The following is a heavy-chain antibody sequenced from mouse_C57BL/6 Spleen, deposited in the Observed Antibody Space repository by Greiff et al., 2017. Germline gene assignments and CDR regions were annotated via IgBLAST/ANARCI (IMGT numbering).Heavy chain of an antibody. CDR1: GFTFSDYY. V-gene: IGHV5-16*01. D-gene: IGHD2-5*01. CDR3: ARSYSNYVWYFDV. Sequence: EVHLVESEGGLVQPGSSMKLSCTASGFTFSDYYMAWVRQVPEKGLEWVANINYDGSSTYYLDSLKSRFIISRDNAKNILYLQMSSLKSEDTATYYCARSYSNYVWYFDVWGTGTTVTVSS. CDR2: INYDGSST. J-gene: IGHJ1*03.